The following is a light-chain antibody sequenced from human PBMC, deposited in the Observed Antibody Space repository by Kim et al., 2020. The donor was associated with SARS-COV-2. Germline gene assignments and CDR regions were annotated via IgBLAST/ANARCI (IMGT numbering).Light chain of an antibody. CDR1: SLRSYY. CDR3: NSRDSSGNHWV. J-gene: IGLJ3*02. CDR2: GKN. V-gene: IGLV3-19*01. Sequence: AWGQTVRSTCQGDSLRSYYASWYQQKPGQAPVLVIYGKNNRPSGIPDRFSGSSSGNTASLTITGAQAEDEADYYCNSRDSSGNHWVFGGGTQLTVL.